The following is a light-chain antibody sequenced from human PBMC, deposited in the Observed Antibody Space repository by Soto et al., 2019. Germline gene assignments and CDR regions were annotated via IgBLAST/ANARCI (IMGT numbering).Light chain of an antibody. CDR1: QSISSW. Sequence: DIQMTQSPSTLSASVGDRVTITCRASQSISSWLAWYQQKPGKAPKLLIYKASSLESGVPSRFSGSGSGTEFTLTISSLKPDDFATYYCQQYNSYWTFGQGTKVYIK. CDR2: KAS. CDR3: QQYNSYWT. V-gene: IGKV1-5*03. J-gene: IGKJ1*01.